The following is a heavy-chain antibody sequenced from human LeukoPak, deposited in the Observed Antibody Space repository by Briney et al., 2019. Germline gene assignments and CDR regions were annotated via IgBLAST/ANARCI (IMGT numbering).Heavy chain of an antibody. J-gene: IGHJ6*03. D-gene: IGHD5-12*01. CDR2: IDHTGST. CDR3: ARQDGATTPYYYYYYMDV. CDR1: GGSINGYL. Sequence: PSETLSLTCTVSGGSINGYLWSWFRQPPGKGLEWIGNIDHTGSTKYNPSLKSRVTVSFHTSDNQFSLMLTSVTAADTAVYYCARQDGATTPYYYYYYMDVWGKGTTVTVSS. V-gene: IGHV4-59*08.